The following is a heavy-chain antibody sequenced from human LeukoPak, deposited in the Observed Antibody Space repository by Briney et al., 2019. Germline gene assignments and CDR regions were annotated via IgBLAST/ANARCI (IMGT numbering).Heavy chain of an antibody. CDR3: ARERWLQPDY. CDR2: IRGDGVTQ. Sequence: GGSLRLSCSGSGFTFSTYWMNWVRQAPGKGLEWVANIRGDGVTQYYVDSVKGRFTISRDNAKNSLFLQMNSLKAEDTAVYYCARERWLQPDYWGQGTLVTVSS. CDR1: GFTFSTYW. D-gene: IGHD5-24*01. J-gene: IGHJ4*02. V-gene: IGHV3-7*04.